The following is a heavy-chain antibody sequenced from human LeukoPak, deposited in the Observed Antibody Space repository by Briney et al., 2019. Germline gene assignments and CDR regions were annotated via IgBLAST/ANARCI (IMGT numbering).Heavy chain of an antibody. D-gene: IGHD5-12*01. CDR3: AKDLGSGYDSEAFDI. CDR2: IRYDGSNK. Sequence: GGSLRLSCAASGFTFSSYGMHWVRQAPGKGLEWVAFIRYDGSNKYYADSVKGRFTISRDNSKSTLYLQMNSLRAEDTAVYYCAKDLGSGYDSEAFDIWGQGTMVTVSS. V-gene: IGHV3-30*02. J-gene: IGHJ3*02. CDR1: GFTFSSYG.